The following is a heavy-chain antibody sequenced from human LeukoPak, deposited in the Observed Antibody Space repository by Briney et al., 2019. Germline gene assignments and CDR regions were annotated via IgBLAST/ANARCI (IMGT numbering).Heavy chain of an antibody. CDR1: GFTFSSYA. CDR3: ARSWLGSGSYNY. Sequence: GGSLRLSCAASGFTFSSYAMHWVRQAPGKGLEWVAVISYDGSNKYYADSVKGRFTVSRDNSKNTLYLQMNSLRAEDTAVYYCARSWLGSGSYNYWGQGTLVTVSS. D-gene: IGHD3-10*01. CDR2: ISYDGSNK. J-gene: IGHJ4*02. V-gene: IGHV3-30*04.